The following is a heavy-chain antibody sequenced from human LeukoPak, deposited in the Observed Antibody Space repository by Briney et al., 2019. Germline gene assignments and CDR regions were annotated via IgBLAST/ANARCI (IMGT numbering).Heavy chain of an antibody. CDR2: IYHSGST. D-gene: IGHD5-18*01. Sequence: SETLSLTCAVSGGSISSSNWWSWVRQPPGKGLEWIGEIYHSGSTNYNPSLKSRVTISVDKSKNQFSLKLSSVTAADTAVYYCARDVGSYSYGSYGMDVWGQGTTVTVSS. CDR3: ARDVGSYSYGSYGMDV. CDR1: GGSISSSNW. V-gene: IGHV4-4*02. J-gene: IGHJ6*02.